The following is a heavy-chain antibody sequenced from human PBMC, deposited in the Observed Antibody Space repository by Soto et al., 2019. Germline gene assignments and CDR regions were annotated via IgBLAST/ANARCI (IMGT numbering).Heavy chain of an antibody. CDR2: IYYSGST. CDR1: GGSISSYY. D-gene: IGHD2-2*01. CDR3: ARVHIVVVPAAPNYYYYMDV. V-gene: IGHV4-59*01. Sequence: PSETLSLTCTVSGGSISSYYWSWIRQPPGKGLEWIGYIYYSGSTNYNPSLKSRVTISVDTSKNQFSLKLSSVTAADTAVYYCARVHIVVVPAAPNYYYYMDVWGKGTTVTVSS. J-gene: IGHJ6*03.